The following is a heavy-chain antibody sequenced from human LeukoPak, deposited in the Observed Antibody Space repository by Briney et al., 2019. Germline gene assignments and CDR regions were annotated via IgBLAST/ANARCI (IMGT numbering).Heavy chain of an antibody. V-gene: IGHV3-30*03. Sequence: GGSLRLSCVASGFTFSDYGMLWVRQPPGKGLEWVAVISYDGSNKYYADSVKGRFTISRDNSKNTLYLQMNSLRAEDTAVYYCARSMIVVVNFDYWGQGTLVTVSS. D-gene: IGHD3-22*01. CDR3: ARSMIVVVNFDY. CDR2: ISYDGSNK. CDR1: GFTFSDYG. J-gene: IGHJ4*02.